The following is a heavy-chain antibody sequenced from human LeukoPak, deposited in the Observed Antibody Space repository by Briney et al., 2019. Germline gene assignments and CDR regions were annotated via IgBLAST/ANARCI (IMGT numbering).Heavy chain of an antibody. D-gene: IGHD3-3*01. CDR1: GFTFSSYW. J-gene: IGHJ6*03. CDR2: IKQDGSEK. Sequence: GGSLRLSCAASGFTFSSYWMSWVRQAPGKGLEWVANIKQDGSEKYYVDSVKGRVTISRDNAKNSLYLQMNSLRAEDTAVYYCARTQFDDFWSGYYMGYYYYYMDVWGKGTTVTVSS. CDR3: ARTQFDDFWSGYYMGYYYYYMDV. V-gene: IGHV3-7*01.